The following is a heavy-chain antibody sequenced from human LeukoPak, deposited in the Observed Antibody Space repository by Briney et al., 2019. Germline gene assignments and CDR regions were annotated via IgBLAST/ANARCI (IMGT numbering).Heavy chain of an antibody. J-gene: IGHJ4*02. D-gene: IGHD3-22*01. CDR3: ARVNPISSGFYAY. CDR1: GFIFSDYS. V-gene: IGHV3-21*01. Sequence: GGSLRLSCAASGFIFSDYSMSRVRQAPGQGPEWVSSISTSSTDIYYGDSVKGRFTISRDNAKNSLYLQMNSLRAEDTAVYYCARVNPISSGFYAYWGQGTPVTVSS. CDR2: ISTSSTDI.